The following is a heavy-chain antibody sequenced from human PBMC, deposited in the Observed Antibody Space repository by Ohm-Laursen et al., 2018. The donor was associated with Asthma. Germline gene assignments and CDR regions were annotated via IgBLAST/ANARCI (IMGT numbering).Heavy chain of an antibody. V-gene: IGHV3-30*18. D-gene: IGHD3-10*01. Sequence: SLRLSCAASGYTFSRYSIHWVRQAPGKGLEWVAVISYDGSNKYYADSVKGRFTISRDNSRNTLYLQMNSLRAEDTAVYYCAKKDRFGDYWGQGTLVTVSS. CDR2: ISYDGSNK. J-gene: IGHJ4*02. CDR1: GYTFSRYS. CDR3: AKKDRFGDY.